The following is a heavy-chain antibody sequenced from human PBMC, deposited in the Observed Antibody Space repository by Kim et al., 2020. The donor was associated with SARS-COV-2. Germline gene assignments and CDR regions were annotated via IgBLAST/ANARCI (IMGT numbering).Heavy chain of an antibody. CDR1: GFTFSSYG. V-gene: IGHV3-30*18. J-gene: IGHJ6*03. CDR2: ISYDGSNK. D-gene: IGHD3-3*01. CDR3: AKDSHYDFWSGYYYYMDV. Sequence: GGSLRLSCAASGFTFSSYGMHWVRQAPGKGLEWVAVISYDGSNKYYADSVKGRFTISRDNSKNTLYQQMNSLRAEDTAVYYCAKDSHYDFWSGYYYYMDVWGKGTTVTVSS.